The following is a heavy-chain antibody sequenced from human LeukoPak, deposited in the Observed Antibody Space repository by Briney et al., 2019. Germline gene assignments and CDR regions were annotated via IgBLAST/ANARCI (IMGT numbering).Heavy chain of an antibody. CDR1: GFSFSSNG. J-gene: IGHJ4*02. V-gene: IGHV3-23*01. CDR2: ISGRGDDT. Sequence: GGSLRLSCAASGFSFSSNGMTWVRQAPGKGLEWVSTISGRGDDTYYADSVKGRFTISRDNSKNTLYLQMDSLRAEDTAVYYCASSYYYDSSGSYWGQGTLVTVSS. CDR3: ASSYYYDSSGSY. D-gene: IGHD3-22*01.